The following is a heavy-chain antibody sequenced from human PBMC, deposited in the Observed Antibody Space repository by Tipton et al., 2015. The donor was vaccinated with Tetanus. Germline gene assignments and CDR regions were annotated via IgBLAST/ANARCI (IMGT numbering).Heavy chain of an antibody. CDR2: ISGYNGNT. V-gene: IGHV1-18*01. J-gene: IGHJ5*02. D-gene: IGHD2-2*01. CDR3: ASTYQLLSHGFDP. CDR1: GYTFTSYG. Sequence: QVQLVQSGAEVKKPGASVKVSCKASGYTFTSYGISWVRQASGQGLEWIGWISGYNGNTNYAQKLQSRVTMTTDTSTSTGYMELRSLRSDDTAVYYCASTYQLLSHGFDPWGQGTLVTVAS.